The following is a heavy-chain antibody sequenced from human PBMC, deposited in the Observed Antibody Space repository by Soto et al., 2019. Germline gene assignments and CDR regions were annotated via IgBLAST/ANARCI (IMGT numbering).Heavy chain of an antibody. J-gene: IGHJ5*02. D-gene: IGHD2-21*01. CDR3: ARLRIATNNYKWFDP. CDR1: GAALNSGNYY. CDR2: IYVTGAV. Sequence: PSETLSLTCSVPGAALNSGNYYWSWIRQVPGKGLEWIGHIYVTGAVDYNPSLRDLITISQDTSERQFSLNLRLVTAADTAVYYCARLRIATNNYKWFDPWGQGTLVTVSS. V-gene: IGHV4-31*01.